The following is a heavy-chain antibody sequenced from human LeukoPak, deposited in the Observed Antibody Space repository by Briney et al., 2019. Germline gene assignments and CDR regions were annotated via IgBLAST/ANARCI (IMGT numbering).Heavy chain of an antibody. J-gene: IGHJ4*02. D-gene: IGHD3-16*01. CDR1: GFTFSDYG. V-gene: IGHV3-23*01. CDR3: AKDGGQGADY. Sequence: GGSLRLSCAASGFTFSDYGMTWVRQAPGKGLERVSTISDGGSFTYYADSVKGRFTISRDNSKNTLYLQMNSLRAEDMAVYYCAKDGGQGADYWGQGTLVSVSS. CDR2: ISDGGSFT.